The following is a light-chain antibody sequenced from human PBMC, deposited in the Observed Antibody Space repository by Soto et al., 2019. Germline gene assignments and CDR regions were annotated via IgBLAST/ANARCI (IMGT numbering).Light chain of an antibody. Sequence: AIQMTQSPSSLSASVGDRVIITCRASQAIRTELGWYQQRPGKAPKLLIYGTSNLQSGVPSRFSGSGSGTDFTLTISVLQPEDFATYYGLQDYSYPRTFGQGTKV. CDR1: QAIRTE. V-gene: IGKV1-6*01. CDR3: LQDYSYPRT. CDR2: GTS. J-gene: IGKJ1*01.